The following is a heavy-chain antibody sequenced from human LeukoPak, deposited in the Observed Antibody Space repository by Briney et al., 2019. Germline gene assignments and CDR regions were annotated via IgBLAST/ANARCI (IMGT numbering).Heavy chain of an antibody. CDR1: GASLNNYY. D-gene: IGHD2-15*01. Sequence: PSETLSLTCTVSGASLNNYYWGWIRQPPGKGLEWIGSIYHSGSTYYNPSLKSRVTISVDTSKNQFSLKLSSVTAADTAVYYCATTRRILDAFDIWGQGTMVTVSS. CDR3: ATTRRILDAFDI. V-gene: IGHV4-38-2*02. CDR2: IYHSGST. J-gene: IGHJ3*02.